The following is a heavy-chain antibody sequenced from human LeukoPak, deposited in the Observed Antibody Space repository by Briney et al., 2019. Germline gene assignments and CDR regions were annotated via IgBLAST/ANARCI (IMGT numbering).Heavy chain of an antibody. D-gene: IGHD1-1*01. V-gene: IGHV3-7*01. J-gene: IGHJ4*02. CDR2: IKQDGSEK. CDR1: GFTFSSYW. CDR3: ARVADRLERRPVDY. Sequence: TGGSLRLSCAASGFTFSSYWMSWVRQAPGKGLEWVANIKQDGSEKYYVDSVKGRFTISRDNAKNSLYLQMNSLRAEDTAVYYCARVADRLERRPVDYWGQGTLVTVSS.